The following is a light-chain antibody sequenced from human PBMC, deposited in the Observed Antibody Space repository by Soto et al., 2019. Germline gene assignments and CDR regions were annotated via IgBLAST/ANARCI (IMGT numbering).Light chain of an antibody. CDR3: QQMYT. V-gene: IGKV3-20*01. J-gene: IGKJ2*01. CDR2: GAS. CDR1: QSVSSSY. Sequence: EIVLTQSPGTLSLSPGERATLSCRASQSVSSSYLAWYQQKPGQAPRLLIYGASSRATGIPDRFSGSGSGTDFTLTISRLDPEDFAVYYCQQMYTFGQGTELEIK.